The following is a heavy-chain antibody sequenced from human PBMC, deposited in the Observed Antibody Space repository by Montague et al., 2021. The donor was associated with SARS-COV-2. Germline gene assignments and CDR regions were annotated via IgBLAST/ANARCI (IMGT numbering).Heavy chain of an antibody. D-gene: IGHD3-10*01. V-gene: IGHV4-4*02. CDR1: GDSISTDNW. CDR2: INHSGST. Sequence: SETLSLTCVVSGDSISTDNWWTWVRLPPGKGLEWIGEINHSGSTNYNPSLKSRVTISVDTSKNQFSLKLGSVTAADTAVYYCARVRYYGSGTSLGMDVWGQGTTVTVSS. CDR3: ARVRYYGSGTSLGMDV. J-gene: IGHJ6*02.